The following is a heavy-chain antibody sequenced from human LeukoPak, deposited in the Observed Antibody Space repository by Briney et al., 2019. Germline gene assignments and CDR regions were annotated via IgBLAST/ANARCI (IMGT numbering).Heavy chain of an antibody. D-gene: IGHD1-1*01. V-gene: IGHV3-9*01. CDR2: ISWNSGSI. CDR1: GFTFDDYA. CDR3: AKDTNPYPGTPYKN. J-gene: IGHJ4*02. Sequence: PGGSLRLSCAASGFTFDDYAMHWVRQAPGKGLEWVSGISWNSGSIGYADSVKGRFTISRDNAKNSLYLQMNSLRAEDTALYYCAKDTNPYPGTPYKNWGQGTLVTVSS.